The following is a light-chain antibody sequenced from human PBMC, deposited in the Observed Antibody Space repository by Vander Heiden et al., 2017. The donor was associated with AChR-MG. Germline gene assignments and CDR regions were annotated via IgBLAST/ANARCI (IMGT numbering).Light chain of an antibody. Sequence: QSVLTQPPSASVTPGQRVTIPCSGSSSNIGSNTVNWYQQLPGTAPKLLIYSNNQRPSGVPDRFSGSKSGTSASLAISGLQSEDEADYYCAAWDDSLNGRVFGGGTKLTVL. CDR3: AAWDDSLNGRV. CDR2: SNN. J-gene: IGLJ2*01. CDR1: SSNIGSNT. V-gene: IGLV1-44*01.